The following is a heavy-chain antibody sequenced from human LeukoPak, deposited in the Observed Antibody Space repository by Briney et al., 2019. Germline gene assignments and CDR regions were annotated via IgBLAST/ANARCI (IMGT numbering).Heavy chain of an antibody. J-gene: IGHJ6*03. CDR2: IYPGDSDT. CDR1: GYSFTSYW. D-gene: IGHD2-21*01. Sequence: GESLKISCKGSGYSFTSYWIGWVRQMPGKGLEWMGIIYPGDSDTRYSPSFQGQVTISADKSISTAYLQWSSLKASDTAMYYCARRGKVSYCGGDCYSGGVYMDVWGKGTTVTVSS. V-gene: IGHV5-51*01. CDR3: ARRGKVSYCGGDCYSGGVYMDV.